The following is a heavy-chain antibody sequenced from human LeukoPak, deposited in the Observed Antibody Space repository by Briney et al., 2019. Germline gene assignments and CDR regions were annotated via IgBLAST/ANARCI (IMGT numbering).Heavy chain of an antibody. J-gene: IGHJ4*02. V-gene: IGHV3-53*01. CDR1: GFTVSSNY. D-gene: IGHD7-27*01. Sequence: PGGSLRLSCAASGFTVSSNYMSWVRQAPGKGLEWVSVIYSGGSTYYADSVKGRFTISRVNSKNTLYLQMNSLRAEDTAVYYCARGPRGRELGFDYWGQGTLVTVSS. CDR3: ARGPRGRELGFDY. CDR2: IYSGGST.